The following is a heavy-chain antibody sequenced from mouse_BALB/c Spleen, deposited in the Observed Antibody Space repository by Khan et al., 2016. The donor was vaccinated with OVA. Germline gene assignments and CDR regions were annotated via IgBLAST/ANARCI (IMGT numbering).Heavy chain of an antibody. CDR3: ARHNTMTPYAMDY. J-gene: IGHJ4*01. CDR2: IWSDGST. Sequence: VKLEESGPGLVAPSQSLSITCTISGFSLTSYGVHWVRQPPGKGLEWLVVIWSDGSTTYNSALKSRLSISKDNSKSQVFLKMNSLQTDDTAMYYCARHNTMTPYAMDYWGQGTSVTVSS. D-gene: IGHD2-4*01. V-gene: IGHV2-6-1*01. CDR1: GFSLTSYG.